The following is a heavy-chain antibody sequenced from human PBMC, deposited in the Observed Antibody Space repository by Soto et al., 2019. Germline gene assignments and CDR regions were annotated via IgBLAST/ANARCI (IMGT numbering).Heavy chain of an antibody. CDR2: ISYDGSNK. CDR1: GFTFSSYG. D-gene: IGHD1-26*01. Sequence: ESGGGVVQPGRSLRLSCAASGFTFSSYGMHWVRQAPGKGLEWVAVISYDGSNKYYADSVKGRFTISRDNSKNTLYLQMNSLRAEDTAVYYCAKDLTGADGNWGQGTLVTVSS. CDR3: AKDLTGADGN. J-gene: IGHJ4*02. V-gene: IGHV3-30*18.